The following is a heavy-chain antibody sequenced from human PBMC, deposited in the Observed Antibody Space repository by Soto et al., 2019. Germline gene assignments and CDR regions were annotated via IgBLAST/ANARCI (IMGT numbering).Heavy chain of an antibody. V-gene: IGHV1-2*02. Sequence: GASVKVSCKASGYTFTGYYMHWVRQAPGQGLEWMGWISPNSGGTNYAQKFQGRVTMTRDTSISTAYMELSRLRSDDTAVYYCARGYDFWSGYWGKYGMDVWGQGTTVTVSS. CDR2: ISPNSGGT. CDR3: ARGYDFWSGYWGKYGMDV. J-gene: IGHJ6*02. D-gene: IGHD3-3*01. CDR1: GYTFTGYY.